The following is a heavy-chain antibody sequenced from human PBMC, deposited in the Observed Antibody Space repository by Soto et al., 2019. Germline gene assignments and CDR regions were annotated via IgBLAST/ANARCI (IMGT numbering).Heavy chain of an antibody. D-gene: IGHD3-10*01. J-gene: IGHJ2*01. CDR1: GGSISSYY. CDR2: IYYSGST. CDR3: ARPNSYSRYFDL. Sequence: QVQLQESGPGLVKPSETLSLTCTVSGGSISSYYWSWIRQPPGKGLEWIGYIYYSGSTNYNPSLKSRVTISVDTSKNQFSLKLSSVTAADTAVYYCARPNSYSRYFDLWGRGTLVTVSS. V-gene: IGHV4-59*08.